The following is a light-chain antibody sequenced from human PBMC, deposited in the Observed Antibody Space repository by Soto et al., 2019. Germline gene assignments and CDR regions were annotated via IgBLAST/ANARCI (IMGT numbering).Light chain of an antibody. CDR3: QQYYRPPYT. J-gene: IGKJ2*01. CDR2: WAS. Sequence: DIVMTQSPDSLAVSLGERATINCKSSQSVLYRSNNKNYLAWYQQKPGQPPKLLIYWASTRESGVPDRLSGSGSGTDFTLTISSLRAEDVAVYYCQQYYRPPYTFGQGTKLEIK. V-gene: IGKV4-1*01. CDR1: QSVLYRSNNKNY.